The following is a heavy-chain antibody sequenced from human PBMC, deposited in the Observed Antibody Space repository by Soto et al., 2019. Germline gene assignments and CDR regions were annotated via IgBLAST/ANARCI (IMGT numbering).Heavy chain of an antibody. Sequence: GESLKISCRGSGYSFTSYWISWVRQMPGKGLEWMGRIDPSDSYTNYSPSFQGHVTISADKSISTAYLQWSSLKASDTAMYYCARPNSGYDFVSGYYYGMDVWGQGTTVTVSS. V-gene: IGHV5-10-1*01. J-gene: IGHJ6*02. D-gene: IGHD5-12*01. CDR3: ARPNSGYDFVSGYYYGMDV. CDR2: IDPSDSYT. CDR1: GYSFTSYW.